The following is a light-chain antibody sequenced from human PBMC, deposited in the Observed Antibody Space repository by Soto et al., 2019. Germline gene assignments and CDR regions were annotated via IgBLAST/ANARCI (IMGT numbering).Light chain of an antibody. CDR3: QQYGSSLT. J-gene: IGKJ5*01. CDR1: QSVSNNY. CDR2: GAS. Sequence: EIVVTQSPGTLSLSPGERATLSCRASQSVSNNYLAWYQHKPGQAPSLLIYGASSRATGIPDRFSGSGSGTDFTLTISRLEPEDFAVYSCQQYGSSLTFGQGKRLEIK. V-gene: IGKV3-20*01.